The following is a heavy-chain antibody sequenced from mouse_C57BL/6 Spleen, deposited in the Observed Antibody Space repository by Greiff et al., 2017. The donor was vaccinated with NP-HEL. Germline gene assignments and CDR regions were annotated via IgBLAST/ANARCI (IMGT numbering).Heavy chain of an antibody. CDR2: IDPANGNT. CDR3: ARDSHWYFDV. CDR1: GFNFKNTY. D-gene: IGHD2-12*01. Sequence: EVQLQQSVAELVRPGASVKLSCTASGFNFKNTYMHWVKQRPEQGLEWIGRIDPANGNTKYAPKFQGKATITADTASNTAYLQLSSLTSEDTAIYYCARDSHWYFDVWGTGTTVTVSS. V-gene: IGHV14-3*01. J-gene: IGHJ1*03.